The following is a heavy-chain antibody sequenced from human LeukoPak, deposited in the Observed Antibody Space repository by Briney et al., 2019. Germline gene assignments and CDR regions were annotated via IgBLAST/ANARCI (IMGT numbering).Heavy chain of an antibody. CDR3: ARDGSGYSYGYLFDY. V-gene: IGHV4-34*09. Sequence: SPSETLSLTCAVYGGSFSDYYWSWIRQPPGKGLEWIGEINHSGSTDYNPSLKSRVTISVDTSKNQFSLKLSSVTAADTAVYYCARDGSGYSYGYLFDYWGQGTLVTVSS. CDR2: INHSGST. D-gene: IGHD5-18*01. CDR1: GGSFSDYY. J-gene: IGHJ4*02.